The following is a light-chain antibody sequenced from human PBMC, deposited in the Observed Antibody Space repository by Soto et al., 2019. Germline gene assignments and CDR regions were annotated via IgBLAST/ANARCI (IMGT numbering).Light chain of an antibody. CDR1: QTVSSSH. J-gene: IGKJ2*01. CDR3: QHFGSSPPKYT. CDR2: GAS. Sequence: EVVLTQSPGTLSLSPGERATLSCRASQTVSSSHLAWYQQKPGQAPRLLIYGASDRATDIPDRFSGRGSGTDFTLTISRLEPEDFAGYYCQHFGSSPPKYTFGQGTKLEIK. V-gene: IGKV3-20*01.